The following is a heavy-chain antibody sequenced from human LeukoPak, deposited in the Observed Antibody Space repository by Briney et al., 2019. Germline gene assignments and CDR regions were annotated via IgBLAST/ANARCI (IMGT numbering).Heavy chain of an antibody. J-gene: IGHJ5*02. V-gene: IGHV4-30-4*01. CDR2: ISHSRTT. CDR3: AREKVPEP. Sequence: SETLSLICTVSGASVNSSDEYWSWIRQTPRKVQEWIGYISHSRTTYYNPTLNIRVTIALDTSKNHLLLHLNSMTFADTAIYYCAREKVPEPWGQGALVILSS. D-gene: IGHD1-14*01. CDR1: GASVNSSDEY.